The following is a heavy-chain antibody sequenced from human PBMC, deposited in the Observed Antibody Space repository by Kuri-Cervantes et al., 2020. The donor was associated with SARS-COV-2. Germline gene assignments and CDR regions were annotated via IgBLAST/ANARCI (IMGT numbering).Heavy chain of an antibody. J-gene: IGHJ4*02. Sequence: GESLKISCAASGFTFSGSAMHWVRQASGKGLEWVSRIRSKANSYATAYAASVKGRFTISRDDSKNTAYLQMNSLKTEDTAVYYCTSQGPGDSSGYSFPGFDYWGQGTLVTVSS. D-gene: IGHD3-22*01. CDR3: TSQGPGDSSGYSFPGFDY. CDR1: GFTFSGSA. V-gene: IGHV3-73*01. CDR2: IRSKANSYAT.